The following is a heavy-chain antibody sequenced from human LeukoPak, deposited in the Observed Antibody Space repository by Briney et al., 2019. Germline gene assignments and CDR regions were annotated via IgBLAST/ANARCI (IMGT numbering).Heavy chain of an antibody. CDR3: AGPGDGYPKDYFYMDV. Sequence: PSETPSLTCTVSRGATSSSSYYCGWGRHPPGKGLEWVGSIYYSGSTYNNPSIKSRLTITADTSKNQFSLELSSVTAADTADYYGAGPGDGYPKDYFYMDVWGKGTTVIVSS. D-gene: IGHD5-24*01. J-gene: IGHJ6*03. CDR2: IYYSGST. V-gene: IGHV4-39*05. CDR1: RGATSSSSYY.